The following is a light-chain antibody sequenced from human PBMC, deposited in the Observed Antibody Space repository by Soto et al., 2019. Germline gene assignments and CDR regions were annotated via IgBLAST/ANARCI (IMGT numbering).Light chain of an antibody. CDR3: AAWDDSLHVV. CDR2: SDN. J-gene: IGLJ2*01. Sequence: QSGLTQPPSASGTPGQRVTISCSGSSSNIGTYTVNWYQQLPGTAPKFLINSDNQRPSGVPDRFSGSKSGTSASLAISGLQSEDEADYYCAAWDDSLHVVFGGGTKLTVL. V-gene: IGLV1-44*01. CDR1: SSNIGTYT.